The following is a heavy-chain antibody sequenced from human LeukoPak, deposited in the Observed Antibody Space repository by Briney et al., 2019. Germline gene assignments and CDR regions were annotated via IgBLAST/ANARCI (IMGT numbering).Heavy chain of an antibody. Sequence: GGSLRLSCAASGFTVSDNYMSWVRQAPGKGLEWVSVMYSGGDTYYANSVKGRFTFSRDISKNTLYLQMNDLRTEDTAMYYCARDAPQVPAAGVLASWGQGTLVIVSP. J-gene: IGHJ5*02. CDR1: GFTVSDNY. V-gene: IGHV3-53*01. CDR2: MYSGGDT. CDR3: ARDAPQVPAAGVLAS. D-gene: IGHD6-13*01.